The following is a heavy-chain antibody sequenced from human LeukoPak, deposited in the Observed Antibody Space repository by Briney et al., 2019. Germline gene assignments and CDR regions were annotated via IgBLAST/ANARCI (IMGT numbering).Heavy chain of an antibody. D-gene: IGHD1-26*01. CDR3: ARGTRELLD. CDR2: INPSRSST. Sequence: ASVKASCKASGYTFTNYYIHWVRQAPGQGLECMGIINPSRSSTTYAQKFQGRVTMTRDTSTSTVYMELNSLRSEDTAVYYCARGTRELLDWGQGTMVTVSS. CDR1: GYTFTNYY. V-gene: IGHV1-46*03. J-gene: IGHJ3*01.